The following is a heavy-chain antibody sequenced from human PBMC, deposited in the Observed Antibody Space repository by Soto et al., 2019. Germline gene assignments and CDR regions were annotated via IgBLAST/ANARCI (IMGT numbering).Heavy chain of an antibody. CDR3: ARDPPDCSSTSCYGGGFDY. CDR1: GGSISSYY. J-gene: IGHJ4*02. Sequence: QVQLQESGPGLVKPSETLSLTCTVSGGSISSYYWSWIRQPPGKGLEWIGYIYYRGSTNYNPSLKRRVTISVDTSKNQFSLKLSSVTAADTAVYYCARDPPDCSSTSCYGGGFDYWGQGTLVTVSS. D-gene: IGHD2-2*01. CDR2: IYYRGST. V-gene: IGHV4-59*01.